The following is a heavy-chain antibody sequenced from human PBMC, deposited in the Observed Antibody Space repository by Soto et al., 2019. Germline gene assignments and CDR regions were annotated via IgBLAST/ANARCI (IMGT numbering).Heavy chain of an antibody. CDR2: IYYSGST. Sequence: SETLSLTCTFSGGSISSYYWSWIRQPPGKGLEWIGYIYYSGSTNYNPSLKSRVTISVDTSKNQFSLKLSSVTAADTAVYYCASHYYDSSGYYFPFDYWGQGTLVTSPQ. J-gene: IGHJ4*02. CDR3: ASHYYDSSGYYFPFDY. CDR1: GGSISSYY. V-gene: IGHV4-59*01. D-gene: IGHD3-22*01.